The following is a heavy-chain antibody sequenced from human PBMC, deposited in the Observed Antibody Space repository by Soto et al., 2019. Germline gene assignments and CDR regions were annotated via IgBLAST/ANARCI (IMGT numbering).Heavy chain of an antibody. CDR3: ATQEVGGSYVYTFDP. D-gene: IGHD1-26*01. J-gene: IGHJ5*02. CDR2: IYYSGST. V-gene: IGHV4-39*01. CDR1: GGSITSSSYY. Sequence: QLHLRESGPGLVKPSETLSLTCTVSGGSITSSSYYWGWIRQPPGKGLEWIGSIYYSGSTYYNPSPKSRVTISVDTSKNQFSLMLSSVTAADTAVYYCATQEVGGSYVYTFDPWGQGTLVTVSS.